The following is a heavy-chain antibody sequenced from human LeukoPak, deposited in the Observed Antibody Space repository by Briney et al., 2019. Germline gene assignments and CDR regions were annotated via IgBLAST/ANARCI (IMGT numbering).Heavy chain of an antibody. J-gene: IGHJ6*02. Sequence: GGSLRLSCAASGFTFDDYAMHWVRQAPGRGLEWVSGISWNSGSIGYADSVKGRFTISRDNAKNSLYLQTNSLRAEDTALYYCAKDRLWFGEPTAYYGMDVWGQGTTVTVSS. V-gene: IGHV3-9*01. CDR3: AKDRLWFGEPTAYYGMDV. CDR2: ISWNSGSI. CDR1: GFTFDDYA. D-gene: IGHD3-10*01.